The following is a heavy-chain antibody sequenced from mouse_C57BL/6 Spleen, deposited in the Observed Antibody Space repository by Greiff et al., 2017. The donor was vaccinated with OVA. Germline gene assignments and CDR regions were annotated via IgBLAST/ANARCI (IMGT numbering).Heavy chain of an antibody. D-gene: IGHD2-2*01. CDR3: ARTHYYGYDEGFAD. Sequence: QVQLQQPGTELAKPGASVKLSCKASGYTFTSYWMHWVKQRPGQGLEWIGNINPSNGGTNYNEKFKSKATLTADKSSSTAYMQLSSLTSEDSAVYYCARTHYYGYDEGFADWGKGTLVTVSA. J-gene: IGHJ3*01. CDR2: INPSNGGT. CDR1: GYTFTSYW. V-gene: IGHV1-53*01.